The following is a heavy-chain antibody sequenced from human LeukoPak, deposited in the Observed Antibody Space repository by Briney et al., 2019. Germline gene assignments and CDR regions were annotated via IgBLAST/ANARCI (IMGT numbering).Heavy chain of an antibody. J-gene: IGHJ5*02. Sequence: SETLSLTCTVSGGSISSYYWSWIRQPPGKGLEWIGYIYYSGSTYYNPTLKSRVTISVDTSKNQFSLKLSSVTAADTAVYYCARQVTFYADVVWFDPWGQGTLVTVSS. CDR2: IYYSGST. D-gene: IGHD4-23*01. V-gene: IGHV4-59*04. CDR1: GGSISSYY. CDR3: ARQVTFYADVVWFDP.